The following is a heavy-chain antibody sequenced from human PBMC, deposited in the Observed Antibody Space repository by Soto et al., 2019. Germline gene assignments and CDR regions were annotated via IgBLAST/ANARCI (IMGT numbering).Heavy chain of an antibody. CDR1: GYTFTSYG. D-gene: IGHD1-1*01. CDR3: GRGRYGDY. V-gene: IGHV1-18*01. J-gene: IGHJ4*02. CDR2: ISAHNDNT. Sequence: QVHLVQSGAEVKKPGASVKVSCKCSGYTFTSYGITWVRQAPGQGLEWMGWISAHNDNTDYAQKLQGRVTVTRDTSTSTDYMELRSLRSDDTDVYYCGRGRYGDYWGQGALVTVSS.